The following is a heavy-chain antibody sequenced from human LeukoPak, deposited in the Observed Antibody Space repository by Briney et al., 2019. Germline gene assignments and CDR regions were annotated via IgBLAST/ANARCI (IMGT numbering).Heavy chain of an antibody. J-gene: IGHJ4*02. V-gene: IGHV3-49*04. CDR2: MRSKAYGGTT. Sequence: GGSLRLSCTASGFTFGDCAMSWVRQAPGKGLEWVGFMRSKAYGGTTEYAASVKGRFTISRDDSKIIAYLQMNSLKTEDTAVYYCTREDTIQEAFDYWGQGTLVTVSS. D-gene: IGHD5-18*01. CDR3: TREDTIQEAFDY. CDR1: GFTFGDCA.